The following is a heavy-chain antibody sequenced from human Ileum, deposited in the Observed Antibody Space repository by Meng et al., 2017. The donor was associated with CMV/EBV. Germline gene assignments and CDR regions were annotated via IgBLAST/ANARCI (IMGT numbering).Heavy chain of an antibody. CDR3: ARGESSSLDY. D-gene: IGHD6-13*01. CDR1: GDSXXXNSVA. J-gene: IGHJ4*02. V-gene: IGHV6-1*01. Sequence: VQLQQSGPGLGTPSQTLSPXCSISGDSXXXNSVAWNWIRQSPSRGLEWLGRTYYRSRWYNDYAESVKSRITINPDTSTNQFSLDLSSVTPEDTAIYYCARGESSSLDYWGQGTLXTVSS. CDR2: TYYRSRWYN.